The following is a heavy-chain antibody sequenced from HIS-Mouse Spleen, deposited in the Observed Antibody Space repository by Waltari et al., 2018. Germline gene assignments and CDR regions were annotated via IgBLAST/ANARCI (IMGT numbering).Heavy chain of an antibody. CDR2: INPNSGNT. J-gene: IGHJ4*02. V-gene: IGHV1-8*01. D-gene: IGHD3-3*01. CDR1: GYTFTSYD. CDR3: ARVYYDFWSGYYY. Sequence: QVQLVQSGAEVKKPGASVKVSCKASGYTFTSYDINWLRQGTGQGLEWMGCINPNSGNTGMAKKVQGRVTMTRNTSISTAYMELSSLRSEDTAVYYCARVYYDFWSGYYYWGQGTLVTVSS.